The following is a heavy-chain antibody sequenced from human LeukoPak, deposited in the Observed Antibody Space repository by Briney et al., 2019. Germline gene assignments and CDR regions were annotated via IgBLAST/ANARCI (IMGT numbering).Heavy chain of an antibody. CDR3: AREQPSTWYFH. J-gene: IGHJ4*02. Sequence: QSGGSLRLSCAASGFTFSNYGMHWVRQAPGKGLGWVAVISYDGSDKYYADSVKGRFTISRDNSRNTLYLQMNSLRAEDTAVYYCAREQPSTWYFHWGQGTLVTVSS. CDR1: GFTFSNYG. CDR2: ISYDGSDK. D-gene: IGHD6-13*01. V-gene: IGHV3-30*03.